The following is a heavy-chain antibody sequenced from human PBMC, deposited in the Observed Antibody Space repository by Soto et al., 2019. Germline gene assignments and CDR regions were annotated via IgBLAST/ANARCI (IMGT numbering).Heavy chain of an antibody. J-gene: IGHJ5*02. CDR1: GGTFSSYA. CDR2: IIPIFGTA. CDR3: ARAPRAIYYDFCSGSNWFAP. D-gene: IGHD3-3*01. Sequence: QVQLVQSGAEVKKPGSSVKVSCKASGGTFSSYAISWVRQAPGQGLEWMGGIIPIFGTANYAQKFQGRVTITADKSTSTAYMELSSLRSEDTAVYYCARAPRAIYYDFCSGSNWFAPWGQGTLVTVSS. V-gene: IGHV1-69*06.